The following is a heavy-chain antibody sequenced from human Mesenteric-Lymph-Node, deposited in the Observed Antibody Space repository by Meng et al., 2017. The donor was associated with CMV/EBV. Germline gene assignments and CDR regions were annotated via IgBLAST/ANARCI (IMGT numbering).Heavy chain of an antibody. V-gene: IGHV3-49*04. J-gene: IGHJ4*02. CDR3: TRIDSSGFDY. CDR1: AFTFGDYA. CDR2: IRSKAYGGTT. Sequence: SLMISCTASAFTFGDYAMSWVRQAPGKGLGWVGFIRSKAYGGTTEYAASVKGRFTISRDDSKSIAHLQMNSLKTEDTAVYYCTRIDSSGFDYWGQGTLVTVSS. D-gene: IGHD3-22*01.